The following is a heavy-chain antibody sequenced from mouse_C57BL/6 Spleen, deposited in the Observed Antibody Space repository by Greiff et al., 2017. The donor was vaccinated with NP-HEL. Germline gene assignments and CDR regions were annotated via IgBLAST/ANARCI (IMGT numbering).Heavy chain of an antibody. CDR3: ARRIYYYGSSYGYWYFDV. D-gene: IGHD1-1*01. CDR2: ISSGSSTI. V-gene: IGHV5-17*01. CDR1: GFTFSDYG. Sequence: EVKVVESGGGLVKPGGSLKLSCAASGFTFSDYGMHWVRQAPEKGLEWVAYISSGSSTIYYADTVKGRFTISRDNAKNTLFLQMTSLRSEDTAMYYCARRIYYYGSSYGYWYFDVWGTGTTVTVSS. J-gene: IGHJ1*03.